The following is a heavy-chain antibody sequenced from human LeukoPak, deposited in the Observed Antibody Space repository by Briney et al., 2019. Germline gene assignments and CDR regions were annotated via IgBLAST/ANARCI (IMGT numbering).Heavy chain of an antibody. Sequence: SSETLSLTCTVPGGSISSYYWSWIRQPPGKGLEWIGYIYYSGSTYSNPSLKSRVTISLDTSKNQFSLRLTSVTAADTAVYYCARRVGHSYGVTGAGAFDIWGQGTMVIVSS. CDR1: GGSISSYY. J-gene: IGHJ3*02. D-gene: IGHD5-18*01. V-gene: IGHV4-59*01. CDR2: IYYSGST. CDR3: ARRVGHSYGVTGAGAFDI.